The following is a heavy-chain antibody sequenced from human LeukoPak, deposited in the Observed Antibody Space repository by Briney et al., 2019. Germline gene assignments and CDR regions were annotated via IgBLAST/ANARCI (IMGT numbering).Heavy chain of an antibody. CDR2: ISYDGSNK. D-gene: IGHD3-22*01. V-gene: IGHV3-30-3*01. CDR3: ARATDYYDSSGYKLLFGSDY. J-gene: IGHJ4*02. Sequence: GGSLRLSCAASGFTFSSYAMYWVRQAPGKGLEWVAVISYDGSNKYYADSVKGRFTISRDNSKNTLYLQMNSLRAEDTAVYYCARATDYYDSSGYKLLFGSDYWGQGTLVTVSS. CDR1: GFTFSSYA.